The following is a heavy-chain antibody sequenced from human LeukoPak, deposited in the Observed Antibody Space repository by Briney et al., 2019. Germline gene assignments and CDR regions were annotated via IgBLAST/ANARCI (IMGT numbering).Heavy chain of an antibody. CDR2: IYPDDSHT. J-gene: IGHJ3*02. CDR1: GYSFTNYW. V-gene: IGHV5-51*01. CDR3: ARHRYDKYCSTNGCPGAFDI. Sequence: GESLKISCQGSGYSFTNYWIAWVRQMPGEGLEWMGIIYPDDSHTTYSPSFQGRVPISVDKSITTAYLQWSSLKASDTAMYYCARHRYDKYCSTNGCPGAFDIWGQGTTVTVSS. D-gene: IGHD2-2*01.